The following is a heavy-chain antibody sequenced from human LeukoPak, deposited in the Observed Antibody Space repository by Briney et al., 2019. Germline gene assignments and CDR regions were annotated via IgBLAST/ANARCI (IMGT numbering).Heavy chain of an antibody. D-gene: IGHD2-15*01. CDR3: ARDKETYCSGGSCYSDGFDY. CDR2: VSAYKGNT. Sequence: ASVKVSCKASGYTFTSYGISWVRQAPGQGREGIGLVSAYKGNTNYAQKLQGRVTMTTDTSTSTAYMELRSLRSDDTAVYYCARDKETYCSGGSCYSDGFDYWGQGTLVTVSS. V-gene: IGHV1-18*01. CDR1: GYTFTSYG. J-gene: IGHJ4*02.